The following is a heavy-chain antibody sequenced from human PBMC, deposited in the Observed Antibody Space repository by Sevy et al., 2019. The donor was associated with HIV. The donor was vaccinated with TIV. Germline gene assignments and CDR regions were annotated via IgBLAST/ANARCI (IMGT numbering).Heavy chain of an antibody. Sequence: GGSLRLSCAASGFPVSSNYMSWVRQAPGKGLEWVSVIYSDGSTYHADSVKGRFTISRDNSKNTLYLQMNSLRAEDTAVYYCAGIFGDLFDYWGQGTLVTVSS. CDR1: GFPVSSNY. CDR3: AGIFGDLFDY. CDR2: IYSDGST. V-gene: IGHV3-66*01. J-gene: IGHJ4*02. D-gene: IGHD3-3*01.